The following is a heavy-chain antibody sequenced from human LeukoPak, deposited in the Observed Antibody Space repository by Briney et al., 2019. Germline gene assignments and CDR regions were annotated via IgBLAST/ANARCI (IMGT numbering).Heavy chain of an antibody. Sequence: GASVKVSCKVSGYTLTELSMHWVRQAPRKGLEWMGGFDPEDGETIYAQKFQGRVTITADESTSTAYMELSSLRSEDTAVYYCARGRNCSGGSCYSVVDYYYGMDVWGQGTTVTVSS. CDR2: FDPEDGET. V-gene: IGHV1-24*01. CDR1: GYTLTELS. J-gene: IGHJ6*02. CDR3: ARGRNCSGGSCYSVVDYYYGMDV. D-gene: IGHD2-15*01.